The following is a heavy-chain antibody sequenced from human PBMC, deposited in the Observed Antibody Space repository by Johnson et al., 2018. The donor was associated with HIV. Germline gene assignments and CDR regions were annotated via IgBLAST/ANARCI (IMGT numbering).Heavy chain of an antibody. Sequence: QVQLVESGGGVVQPGRSLRISCAASGFTFSSYGMHWVRQAPGKGLEWVAIISYDGSHKFYADSVKGRFTISRDNSKNTLYLQMNSLRAEDTAVYYCAKELQGGGAFHIWGQGTMVTVSS. J-gene: IGHJ3*02. D-gene: IGHD2-15*01. V-gene: IGHV3-30*18. CDR3: AKELQGGGAFHI. CDR2: ISYDGSHK. CDR1: GFTFSSYG.